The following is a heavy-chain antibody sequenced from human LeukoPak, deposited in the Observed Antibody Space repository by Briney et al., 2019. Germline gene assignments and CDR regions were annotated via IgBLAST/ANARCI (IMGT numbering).Heavy chain of an antibody. CDR3: ARRYLDSSGYYHDAFDI. V-gene: IGHV4-4*07. CDR1: GGSISSYY. D-gene: IGHD3-22*01. CDR2: IYTSGST. J-gene: IGHJ3*02. Sequence: SETLSLTCTVSGGSISSYYWSWIRQPAGKGLEWIGRIYTSGSTNYNPSLKSRVTMSADTSKSQFSLKLSSVTAADTAVYYCARRYLDSSGYYHDAFDIWGQRTMVTVSS.